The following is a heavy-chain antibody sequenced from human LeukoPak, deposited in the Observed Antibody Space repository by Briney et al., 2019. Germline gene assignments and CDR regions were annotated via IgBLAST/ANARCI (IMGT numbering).Heavy chain of an antibody. CDR3: ARNVWDYYGSGSYRHFDY. Sequence: SGTLSLTCTVSGGSISSSSYYWALIRQPQGKGLEWNGSIYNSGSTYYNPALKSRFTVSVDTSKNQFSMKLSSVTAADTAVYYCARNVWDYYGSGSYRHFDYWGQGTLVTVSS. CDR2: IYNSGST. V-gene: IGHV4-39*01. J-gene: IGHJ4*02. CDR1: GGSISSSSYY. D-gene: IGHD3-10*01.